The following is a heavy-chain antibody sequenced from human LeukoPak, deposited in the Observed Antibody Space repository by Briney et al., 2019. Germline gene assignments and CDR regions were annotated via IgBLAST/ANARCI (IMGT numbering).Heavy chain of an antibody. CDR2: IIPIFGTA. Sequence: ASVKVSCKASGGTFSSYAISWVRQAPGQGLEWMGGIIPIFGTANYAQKFQGRVMITADKSTSTAYMELSSLRSEDTAVYYCARQTMVRGVTDAFDIWGQGTMVTVSS. D-gene: IGHD3-10*01. J-gene: IGHJ3*02. CDR3: ARQTMVRGVTDAFDI. V-gene: IGHV1-69*06. CDR1: GGTFSSYA.